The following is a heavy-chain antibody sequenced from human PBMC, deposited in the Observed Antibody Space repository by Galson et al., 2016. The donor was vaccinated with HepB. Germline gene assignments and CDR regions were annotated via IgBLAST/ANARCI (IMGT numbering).Heavy chain of an antibody. J-gene: IGHJ4*02. D-gene: IGHD2-15*01. V-gene: IGHV3-30*04. CDR2: ISYDGTTK. CDR1: GFSFSTYS. CDR3: ARVWGLVVVTDPWDY. Sequence: SLRLSCAASGFSFSTYSMHWVRQAPGKGLEWVAVISYDGTTKFYAESVTGRFTISRDNSKDTLYLQMNSVRPEDTAVYFCARVWGLVVVTDPWDYWGQGTLVTVSS.